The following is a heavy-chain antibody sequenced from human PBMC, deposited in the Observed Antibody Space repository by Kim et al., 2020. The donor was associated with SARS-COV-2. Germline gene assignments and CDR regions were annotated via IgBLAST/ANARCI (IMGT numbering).Heavy chain of an antibody. CDR3: ATFRGVRGYQPEFDY. CDR2: IFSAGGGGGK. D-gene: IGHD2-2*01. Sequence: GGSLRLSCAASGFIFAGYTMTWVRQAPGKGLEWESLIFSAGGGGGKYYADSGKGRFTVSSDDYKNTLYLQLTGLRAEATAVYYCATFRGVRGYQPEFDY. J-gene: IGHJ4*01. V-gene: IGHV3-23*03. CDR1: GFIFAGYT.